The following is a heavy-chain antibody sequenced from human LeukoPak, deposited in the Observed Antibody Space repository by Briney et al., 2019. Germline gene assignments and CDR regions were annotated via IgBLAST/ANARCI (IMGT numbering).Heavy chain of an antibody. CDR2: IDWDDDK. V-gene: IGHV2-70*04. Sequence: SGPALVKPTQTLTLTCTLSGFSLTTSGTRVSWIRQPPEKALEFLARIDWDDDKFYCTSLKTRLTISKDTSKNQVVLTTTNMDPVDTATYYCARISGPGAFDIWGQGTMVTVSS. CDR1: GFSLTTSGTR. D-gene: IGHD6-25*01. CDR3: ARISGPGAFDI. J-gene: IGHJ3*02.